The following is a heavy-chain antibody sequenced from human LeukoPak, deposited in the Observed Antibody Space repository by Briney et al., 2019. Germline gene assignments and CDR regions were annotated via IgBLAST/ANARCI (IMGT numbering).Heavy chain of an antibody. CDR3: ARLATTVTTNWYFDL. Sequence: SETLSLTCAVYGGSFSGYYWSWIRQPPGKGLEWIGYIYYSGSTNYNPSLKSRVTISVDTSENQFSLKLSSVTAADTAVYYCARLATTVTTNWYFDLWGRGTLVTVSS. CDR2: IYYSGST. V-gene: IGHV4-59*08. CDR1: GGSFSGYY. J-gene: IGHJ2*01. D-gene: IGHD4-17*01.